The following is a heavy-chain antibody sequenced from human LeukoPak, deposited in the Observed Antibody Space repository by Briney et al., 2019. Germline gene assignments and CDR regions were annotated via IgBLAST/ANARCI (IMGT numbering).Heavy chain of an antibody. J-gene: IGHJ3*02. Sequence: GGSLRLSCAASGFTVSSNYMSWVRQAPGKGLEWVSVIYSGGSTYYADSVKGRFTISRDNSKNTLYLQMNSLRAEDTAVYYCARVSIAAAVDAFDIWGQGTMVTVS. V-gene: IGHV3-53*01. CDR1: GFTVSSNY. CDR2: IYSGGST. CDR3: ARVSIAAAVDAFDI. D-gene: IGHD6-13*01.